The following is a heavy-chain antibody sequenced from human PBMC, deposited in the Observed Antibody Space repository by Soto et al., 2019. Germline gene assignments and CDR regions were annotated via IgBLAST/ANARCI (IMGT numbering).Heavy chain of an antibody. CDR1: GFTFTSSA. J-gene: IGHJ4*02. Sequence: SVKVSCKASGFTFTSSAVQWVRQARGQRLEWIGWIVAGSGNTNYAQKFQERVTITRDMSTSTAYMELSSLRSEDTAVYYCATYGDYGSHFDYWGQGTLVTVSS. CDR3: ATYGDYGSHFDY. V-gene: IGHV1-58*01. D-gene: IGHD4-17*01. CDR2: IVAGSGNT.